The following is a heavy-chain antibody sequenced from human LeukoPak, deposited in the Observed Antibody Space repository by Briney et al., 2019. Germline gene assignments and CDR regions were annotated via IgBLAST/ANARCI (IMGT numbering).Heavy chain of an antibody. V-gene: IGHV1-2*02. Sequence: ASVKVSCKASGYTFSGYYIHWVRQAPGHGHEWMGWINPNSGGTNYAQKFRGRVTMTRDTSITTAYMEVRWLRSDDTAVYYCARDLGDVYYYDSSGRPNWFDPWGQGTLVTVSS. CDR1: GYTFSGYY. CDR3: ARDLGDVYYYDSSGRPNWFDP. J-gene: IGHJ5*02. CDR2: INPNSGGT. D-gene: IGHD3-22*01.